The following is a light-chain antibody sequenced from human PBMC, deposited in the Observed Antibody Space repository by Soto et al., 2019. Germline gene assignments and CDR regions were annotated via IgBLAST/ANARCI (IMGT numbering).Light chain of an antibody. CDR3: MPALQTPPYT. V-gene: IGKV2-28*01. Sequence: DIVMTQSPLSLPVTPGEPASISCRSSQSLLHSNGYNYLDWYLQKPGQSPQLLIYLGSNRASGVPDRFSGSGSGTDFTLKISRVDAADVGVYYCMPALQTPPYTFGQGPKREIK. CDR1: QSLLHSNGYNY. CDR2: LGS. J-gene: IGKJ2*01.